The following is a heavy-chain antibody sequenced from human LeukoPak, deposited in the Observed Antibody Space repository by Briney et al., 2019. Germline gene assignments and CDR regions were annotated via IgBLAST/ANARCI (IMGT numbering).Heavy chain of an antibody. Sequence: PSQTLSLTCTVSGGSISSGGYYWSWIRQPPGKGLEWIGYIYHSGSTYYNPSLKSRVTISVDRSKNQFSLRLSSVTAADTAVYYCARDGVGATYYYYMDVWGKGTTVTVSS. CDR2: IYHSGST. J-gene: IGHJ6*03. V-gene: IGHV4-30-2*01. D-gene: IGHD1-26*01. CDR3: ARDGVGATYYYYMDV. CDR1: GGSISSGGYY.